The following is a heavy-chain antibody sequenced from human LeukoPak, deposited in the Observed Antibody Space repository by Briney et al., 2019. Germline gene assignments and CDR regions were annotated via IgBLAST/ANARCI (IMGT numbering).Heavy chain of an antibody. D-gene: IGHD6-19*01. CDR3: TSYTSGWN. J-gene: IGHJ4*02. Sequence: GGSLRLSCAASELTFNSNWMHWVRQAPGKGLVWVSRINSDGSTTNYADSVKGRFTISRDNAKNTLYLQMNSLRAEDTAVYYCTSYTSGWNWGQGTLVTVSS. CDR2: INSDGSTT. CDR1: ELTFNSNW. V-gene: IGHV3-74*01.